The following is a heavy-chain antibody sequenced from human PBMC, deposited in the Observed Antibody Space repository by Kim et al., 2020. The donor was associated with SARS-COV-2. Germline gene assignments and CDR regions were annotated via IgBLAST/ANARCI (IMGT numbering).Heavy chain of an antibody. V-gene: IGHV2-5*02. CDR3: AQSRSRRGTMIVVADLARDY. D-gene: IGHD3-22*01. Sequence: SGPTLVNPTQTLTLTCTFSGFSLSTSGVGVGWIRQPSGKALEWLALIYWDDDKRYSPSLKSRHTITKDTSKDHVVLTMTNMDPVDTATYYCAQSRSRRGTMIVVADLARDYWGQETLLTVSS. CDR1: GFSLSTSGVG. J-gene: IGHJ4*02. CDR2: IYWDDDK.